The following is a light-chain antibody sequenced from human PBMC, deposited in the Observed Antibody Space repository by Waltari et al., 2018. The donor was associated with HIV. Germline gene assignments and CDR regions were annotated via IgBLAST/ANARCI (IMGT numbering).Light chain of an antibody. V-gene: IGLV2-8*01. J-gene: IGLJ6*01. CDR2: EVN. Sequence: QSALTQPPSAPGSLGQSVTISCTGTSSDVGGYEYVSWYQHHPDKAPKLIIYEVNKRPSGVPDRFSGSKSDNTASLTVAGLQDDDEAHYYCASYGDTNRVLFGGGTRVTVL. CDR3: ASYGDTNRVL. CDR1: SSDVGGYEY.